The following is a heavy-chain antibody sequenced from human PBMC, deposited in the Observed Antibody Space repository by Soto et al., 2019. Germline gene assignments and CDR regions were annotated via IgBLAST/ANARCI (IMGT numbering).Heavy chain of an antibody. V-gene: IGHV3-21*01. CDR2: VSKRGYA. CDR3: AREDSIIIPAVSDF. Sequence: GGSLRLSCTVSGFTFNNYGINWVRQAPGKGLEWVSSVSKRGYAYYSDSVKGRFTISRDNAKNSVSLQMNTLRVEDTAVYYCAREDSIIIPAVSDFWRQGTLVTVSS. D-gene: IGHD3-22*01. J-gene: IGHJ4*02. CDR1: GFTFNNYG.